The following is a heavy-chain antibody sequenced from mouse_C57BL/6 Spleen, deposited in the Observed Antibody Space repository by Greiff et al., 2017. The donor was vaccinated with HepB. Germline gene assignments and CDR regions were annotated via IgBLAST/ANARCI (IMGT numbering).Heavy chain of an antibody. CDR2: ISDGGSYT. CDR3: ASDHGSSYVGFAY. Sequence: EVKLVESGGGLVKPGGSLKLSCAASGFTFSSYAMSWVRQTPEKRLEWVATISDGGSYTYYPDNVKGRFTISRDNAKNNLYLQMSHLKSEDTAMYYCASDHGSSYVGFAYWGQGTLVTVSA. D-gene: IGHD1-1*01. CDR1: GFTFSSYA. J-gene: IGHJ3*01. V-gene: IGHV5-4*03.